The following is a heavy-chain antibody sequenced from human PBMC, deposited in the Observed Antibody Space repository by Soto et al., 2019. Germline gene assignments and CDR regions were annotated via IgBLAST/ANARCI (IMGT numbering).Heavy chain of an antibody. CDR2: ISAFNGNT. Sequence: QDPLVQSGAEVKKPGASVTVSCKASGYSFTNYGVTWVRQAPGHGLEWMGWISAFNGNTHYAQKLQGRVTMTTDASTSTAYMELRSLRSDDTAVYCCARDRGVAPPVAGNTHYYYYMDVCGKGTTVTVSS. D-gene: IGHD6-19*01. CDR3: ARDRGVAPPVAGNTHYYYYMDV. J-gene: IGHJ6*03. V-gene: IGHV1-18*01. CDR1: GYSFTNYG.